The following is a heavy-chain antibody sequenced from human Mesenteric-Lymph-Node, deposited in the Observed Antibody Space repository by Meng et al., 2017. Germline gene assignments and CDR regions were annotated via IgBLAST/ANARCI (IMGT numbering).Heavy chain of an antibody. J-gene: IGHJ3*02. V-gene: IGHV3-48*03. CDR3: ARAESIVGAPINAFDI. D-gene: IGHD1-26*01. CDR1: GFTFSSYE. Sequence: GGSLRLSCAASGFTFSSYEMNWVRQAPGKGLEWVSYISSSGSTIYYADSVKGRFTISRDNAKNSLYLQMNSLGAEDTAVYYCARAESIVGAPINAFDIWGQGTMVTVSS. CDR2: ISSSGSTI.